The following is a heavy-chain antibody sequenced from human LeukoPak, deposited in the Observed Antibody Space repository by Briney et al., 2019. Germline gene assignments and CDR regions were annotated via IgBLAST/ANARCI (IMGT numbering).Heavy chain of an antibody. J-gene: IGHJ4*02. CDR2: IYGGGST. CDR1: GFTVSSNF. Sequence: PGGSLRLSCAASGFTVSSNFMAWVRQAPGKGLEWVSVIYGGGSTFYADSVKGRSTISRDNSKNTLYLQMNSLRAEDTAVYYCATSPASSCLDDWGQGALVTVSS. D-gene: IGHD6-13*01. V-gene: IGHV3-53*01. CDR3: ATSPASSCLDD.